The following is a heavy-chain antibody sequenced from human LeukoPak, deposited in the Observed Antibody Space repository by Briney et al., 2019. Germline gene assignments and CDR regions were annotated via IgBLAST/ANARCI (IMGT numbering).Heavy chain of an antibody. Sequence: PGGSLRLSCAASGFTFFTYAMSWVRQAPGKGLEWVSAISGSGGSTYYADSVKGRFTISRDNSKNTLYLQMNSLRAEDTAVYYCATLPLIVVVPAAISPVVGYWGQGTLVTVSS. CDR1: GFTFFTYA. CDR2: ISGSGGST. D-gene: IGHD2-2*01. V-gene: IGHV3-23*01. J-gene: IGHJ4*02. CDR3: ATLPLIVVVPAAISPVVGY.